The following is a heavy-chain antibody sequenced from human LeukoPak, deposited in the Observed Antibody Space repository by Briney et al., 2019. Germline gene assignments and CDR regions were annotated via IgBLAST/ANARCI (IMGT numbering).Heavy chain of an antibody. CDR2: ISGSGVNT. D-gene: IGHD3-10*01. J-gene: IGHJ4*02. Sequence: GGSLRLSCAASGFTFRSSAMSWVRQAPGKGLEWVSAISGSGVNTYYSDSVKGHFTISRDNSKSTLYLHMNSLSADDTALYYCAQDLRTTYGWGSRFDSWGQGTLVTVSS. CDR3: AQDLRTTYGWGSRFDS. V-gene: IGHV3-23*01. CDR1: GFTFRSSA.